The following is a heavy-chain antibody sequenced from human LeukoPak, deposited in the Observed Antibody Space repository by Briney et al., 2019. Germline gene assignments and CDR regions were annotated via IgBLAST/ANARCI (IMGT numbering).Heavy chain of an antibody. J-gene: IGHJ3*02. Sequence: SEILSLTCTVSGGSISSSSYYWGWIRQPPGKGLEWVGYIYYSGSTNCNPSLKRRVTISVDTSKNQFSLKLSSVTAADTAVYYCARVPRYCSGGSCYAHDAFDIWGQGTMVTVSS. CDR1: GGSISSSSYY. CDR3: ARVPRYCSGGSCYAHDAFDI. CDR2: IYYSGST. V-gene: IGHV4-61*05. D-gene: IGHD2-15*01.